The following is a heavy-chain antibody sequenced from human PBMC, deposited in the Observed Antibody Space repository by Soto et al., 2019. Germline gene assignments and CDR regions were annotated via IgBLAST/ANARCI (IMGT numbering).Heavy chain of an antibody. J-gene: IGHJ4*02. CDR3: TTTYYDFWSGYYEDY. Sequence: SVSNAWMNWVRQAPRKGLEWVGRIKSKTDGGTTDYAAPVKGRFTISRDDSKNTLYLQMNSLKTEDTAVYYCTTTYYDFWSGYYEDYWGQGTLVTVSS. CDR1: SVSNAW. CDR2: IKSKTDGGTT. V-gene: IGHV3-15*07. D-gene: IGHD3-3*01.